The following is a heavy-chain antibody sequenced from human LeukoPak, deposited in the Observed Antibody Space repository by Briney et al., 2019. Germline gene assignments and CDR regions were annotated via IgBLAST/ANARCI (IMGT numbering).Heavy chain of an antibody. CDR1: GGSFSGYY. CDR2: INHSGST. Sequence: PSETLSLTCAVSGGSFSGYYWSWIRQPPGKGLEWIGEINHSGSTNYNPSIKRRVTISVDKTKTQFSLKLSSVTAADTAVYYCGGKVGAMVRTKHQCPHKCWFDPWGQGTLVTVSS. CDR3: GGKVGAMVRTKHQCPHKCWFDP. J-gene: IGHJ5*02. V-gene: IGHV4-34*01. D-gene: IGHD3-10*01.